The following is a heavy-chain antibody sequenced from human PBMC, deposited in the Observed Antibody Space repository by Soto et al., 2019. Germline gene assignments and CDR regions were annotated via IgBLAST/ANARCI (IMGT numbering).Heavy chain of an antibody. CDR3: TSLGPREYSGYDGL. CDR2: IRSKAYGGTT. V-gene: IGHV3-49*03. CDR1: GFTFGDYA. D-gene: IGHD5-12*01. J-gene: IGHJ4*02. Sequence: GGSLRLSCTASGFTFGDYAMSWFRQAPGKGLEWVGFIRSKAYGGTTEYAASVKGRFTISRDDSRSIAYLQMNSLKTEDTAVYYCTSLGPREYSGYDGLWGQGTLVTVSS.